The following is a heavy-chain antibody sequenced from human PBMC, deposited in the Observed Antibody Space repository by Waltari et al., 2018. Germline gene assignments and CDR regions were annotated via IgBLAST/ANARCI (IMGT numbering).Heavy chain of an antibody. CDR1: GYTFSAFL. CDR3: ARSGGLGTTLGVAE. Sequence: QVQLVQSGAEVKKSGDSVKVSCKASGYTFSAFLIHWVRQAPGQGLEWMGRINPKRGDTNYAQAFRGRVTMTGDTSITTAYMELTGLRSDDTAIYYCARSGGLGTTLGVAEWGQGSLVTVSS. D-gene: IGHD3-3*01. CDR2: INPKRGDT. V-gene: IGHV1-2*06. J-gene: IGHJ4*02.